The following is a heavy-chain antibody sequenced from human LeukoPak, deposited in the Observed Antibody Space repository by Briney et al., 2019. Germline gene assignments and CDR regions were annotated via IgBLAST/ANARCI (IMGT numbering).Heavy chain of an antibody. CDR2: ISGSGENA. Sequence: GGSLRLSCAASGFTFRSYAMSWVRQARGKEMAGVSVISGSGENAYQRDSVKGRFTISRDNSKNTVYLQMNRLRVEDTAVYYCAKNRPRTDYHDSSGVNDASDIWGQGTMVTVSS. CDR1: GFTFRSYA. CDR3: AKNRPRTDYHDSSGVNDASDI. V-gene: IGHV3-23*01. D-gene: IGHD3-22*01. J-gene: IGHJ3*02.